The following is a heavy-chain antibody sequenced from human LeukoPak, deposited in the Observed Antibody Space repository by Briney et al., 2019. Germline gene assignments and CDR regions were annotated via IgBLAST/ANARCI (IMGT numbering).Heavy chain of an antibody. J-gene: IGHJ4*02. D-gene: IGHD3-10*01. Sequence: PGGSLRLSCAASGFTFSAYTMNWVRQAPGKGLEWVSTIGGSDGNTFYADSVKGRFIISRDNSKNTLCLQLNSLRAEDTAVYYCAKYFFGSGRSHAFDSWGQGTLVTVSS. CDR2: IGGSDGNT. CDR3: AKYFFGSGRSHAFDS. V-gene: IGHV3-23*01. CDR1: GFTFSAYT.